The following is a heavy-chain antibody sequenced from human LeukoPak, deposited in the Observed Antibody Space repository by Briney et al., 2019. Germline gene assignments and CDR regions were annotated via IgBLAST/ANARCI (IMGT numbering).Heavy chain of an antibody. V-gene: IGHV4-59*08. D-gene: IGHD5-24*01. CDR1: GGSISTYY. J-gene: IGHJ1*01. CDR2: IYYTGGT. Sequence: SSETLSLTCTVSGGSISTYYWSWIRQPPGKGLEWIGYIYYTGGTNYNPSLKSRVTISVDTSKNQFSLRVNSVTAADTAVYYCARHGDGDSFEYFLHWGQGTLVTVSS. CDR3: ARHGDGDSFEYFLH.